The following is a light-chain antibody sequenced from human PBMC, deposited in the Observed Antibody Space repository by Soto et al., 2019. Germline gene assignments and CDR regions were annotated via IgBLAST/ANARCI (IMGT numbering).Light chain of an antibody. CDR1: QDISNY. J-gene: IGKJ4*01. V-gene: IGKV1-33*01. CDR2: DAS. Sequence: DIQMTQSPSSLSASVGDRVTITCQASQDISNYLNWYQQKPGKAPKLLIYDASNLETGVPSRFSGSGSGTDFTLAISSQQPEDIATYYCQQYDNLPTFGGGTKVEIK. CDR3: QQYDNLPT.